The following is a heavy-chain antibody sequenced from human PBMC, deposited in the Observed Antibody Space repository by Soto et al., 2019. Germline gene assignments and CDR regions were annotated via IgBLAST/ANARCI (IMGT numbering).Heavy chain of an antibody. D-gene: IGHD6-19*01. V-gene: IGHV3-20*04. J-gene: IGHJ4*02. CDR3: ARLYSSGWYGPGRY. CDR1: GFTFDDYG. Sequence: PGGSLRLSCAASGFTFDDYGMSWVRQAPGKGLEWVSGVNWNGGSTGYADSVKGRFTISRDNAKNSLYLQMNSLGAEGTALYYCARLYSSGWYGPGRYWGQGTLVTVSS. CDR2: VNWNGGST.